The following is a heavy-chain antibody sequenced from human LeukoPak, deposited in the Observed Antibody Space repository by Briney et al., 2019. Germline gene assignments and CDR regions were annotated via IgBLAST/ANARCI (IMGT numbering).Heavy chain of an antibody. V-gene: IGHV3-30*04. Sequence: PGRSLRLSCAASGFTFNSYAMHWVRQAPGKGLEWVAVISYDGSNKYYADSVKGRFTISRDNSKNTLYLQMNSLRAEDTAVYYCASLWGYCSGGSCYSWGQGTLVTVSS. J-gene: IGHJ4*02. CDR3: ASLWGYCSGGSCYS. D-gene: IGHD2-15*01. CDR2: ISYDGSNK. CDR1: GFTFNSYA.